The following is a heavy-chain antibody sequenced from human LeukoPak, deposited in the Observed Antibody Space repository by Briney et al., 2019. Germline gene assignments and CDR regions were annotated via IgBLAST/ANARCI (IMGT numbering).Heavy chain of an antibody. D-gene: IGHD6-13*01. CDR2: ISGSGGST. Sequence: GGSLRLSCAASGFTFSSYAMSWVRQAPGKGLEWVSAISGSGGSTYYADSVKGRFTISRDNSKNTLYLQMNSLRAEDTAVYYCARDQLPSSSRWSGVDYWGQGTLVTVSS. CDR3: ARDQLPSSSRWSGVDY. J-gene: IGHJ4*02. V-gene: IGHV3-23*01. CDR1: GFTFSSYA.